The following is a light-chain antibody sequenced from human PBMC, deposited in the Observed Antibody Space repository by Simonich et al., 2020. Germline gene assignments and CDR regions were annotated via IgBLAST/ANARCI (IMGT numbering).Light chain of an antibody. CDR1: QSVLYRSNNKNY. CDR3: QQYYSTPYT. V-gene: IGKV4-1*01. J-gene: IGKJ2*01. Sequence: DIVMTKSPDSLAVSLGERANINCKSSQSVLYRSNNKNYLAWFQQKPGQPPKLLIYWAATRESGVPDRFSGSGSGTDFTLTISRLQAEDVAVYYCQQYYSTPYTFGQGTKLEIK. CDR2: WAA.